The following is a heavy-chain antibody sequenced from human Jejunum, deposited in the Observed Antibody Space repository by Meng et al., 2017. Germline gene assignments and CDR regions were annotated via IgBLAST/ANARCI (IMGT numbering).Heavy chain of an antibody. J-gene: IGHJ4*02. CDR3: AKEGDGGWELDYFDS. CDR2: IAGDGGKT. CDR1: GFVFTTYA. Sequence: GESLKISCAASGFVFTTYAMTWVRQAPGKGLEWVSSIAGDGGKTYFADSVKGRFTISRDSSSNTLSLQMSSLSAEDAAIYYCAKEGDGGWELDYFDSWGQGTLVTVSS. V-gene: IGHV3-23*01. D-gene: IGHD4-23*01.